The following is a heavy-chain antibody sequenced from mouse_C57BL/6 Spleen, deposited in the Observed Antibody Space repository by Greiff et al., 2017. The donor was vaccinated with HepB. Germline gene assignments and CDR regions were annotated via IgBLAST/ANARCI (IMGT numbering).Heavy chain of an antibody. D-gene: IGHD2-5*01. Sequence: QVQLQQSGPELVKPGASVKISCKASGYAFSSSWMNWIGRIYPGDGDTNYNGKFKGKATLTADKSSSTAYMQLSSLTSEDSAVYFCAREGGPYYSNYVDYAMDYWGQGTSVTVSS. CDR2: IYPGDGDT. J-gene: IGHJ4*01. CDR1: GYAFSSSW. V-gene: IGHV1-82*01. CDR3: AREGGPYYSNYVDYAMDY.